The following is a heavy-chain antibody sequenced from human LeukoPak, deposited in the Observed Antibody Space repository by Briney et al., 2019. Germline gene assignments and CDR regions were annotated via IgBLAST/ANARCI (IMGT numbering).Heavy chain of an antibody. CDR3: ARDRGGSSSGWSYFDY. Sequence: SQTLSLTCTVSGGSISSGGYYWSWIRQPPGKGLEWIGYIYHSGSTYYNPSLKSRVTISVDRSKNQFSLKLSSVTAADTAVYYCARDRGGSSSGWSYFDYWGQGTLVTVSS. CDR2: IYHSGST. V-gene: IGHV4-30-2*01. D-gene: IGHD6-6*01. J-gene: IGHJ4*02. CDR1: GGSISSGGYY.